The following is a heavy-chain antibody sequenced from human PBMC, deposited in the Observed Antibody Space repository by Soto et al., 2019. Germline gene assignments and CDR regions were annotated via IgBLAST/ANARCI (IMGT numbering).Heavy chain of an antibody. Sequence: QVQLQESGPGLVKPSGTLSLTCAVSGDSISSSWWSWVRQPPEKGLEWLGEIHRDGSTNYNPSLKSRVTISLDKSNNQFSLRVSSVTAADTALYYCTRSPYSYYSLDVWGPGTTVTVSS. V-gene: IGHV4-4*02. CDR3: TRSPYSYYSLDV. CDR2: IHRDGST. J-gene: IGHJ6*02. CDR1: GDSISSSW.